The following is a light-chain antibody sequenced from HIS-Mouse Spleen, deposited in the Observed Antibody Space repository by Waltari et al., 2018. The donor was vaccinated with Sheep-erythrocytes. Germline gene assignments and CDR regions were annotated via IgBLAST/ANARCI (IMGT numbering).Light chain of an antibody. V-gene: IGKV3-20*01. Sequence: EIVLTQSPATLSLSPGERATLSCRASQSVSSYLAWYQQKPGQAPRLLIYDASNRATGIPARFSGSGSGTDFTNTISRLEPEDFAVYYCQQYGSSPWTFGQGTKVEIK. J-gene: IGKJ1*01. CDR3: QQYGSSPWT. CDR2: DAS. CDR1: QSVSSY.